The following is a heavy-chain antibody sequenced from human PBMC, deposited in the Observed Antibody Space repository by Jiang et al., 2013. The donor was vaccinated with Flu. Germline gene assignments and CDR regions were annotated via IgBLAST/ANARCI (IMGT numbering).Heavy chain of an antibody. CDR3: ARAYSSYRPYYGMDV. V-gene: IGHV4-59*01. Sequence: LLKPSETLSLTCTVSGGSISSYYWSWIRQPPGKGLEWIGYIYYSGSTNYNPSLKSRVTISGDTSKKQFSLKLSSVTAADTAVYYCARAYSSYRPYYGMDVWGKGTTVTVSS. J-gene: IGHJ6*04. CDR2: IYYSGST. D-gene: IGHD6-19*01. CDR1: GGSISSYY.